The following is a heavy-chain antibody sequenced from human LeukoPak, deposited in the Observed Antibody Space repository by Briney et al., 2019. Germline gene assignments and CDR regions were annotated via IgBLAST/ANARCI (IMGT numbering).Heavy chain of an antibody. J-gene: IGHJ4*02. V-gene: IGHV1-46*01. CDR2: INPSGGST. CDR1: GYTFTSYY. D-gene: IGHD3-22*01. CDR3: ARLYYDSSGYYSPHFDY. Sequence: RAASVKVSCKASGYTFTSYYMHWVRQAPGQGLEWMGIINPSGGSTSYAQKFQGRVTMTRDTSTSTVYMELSSLRSEDTAVYYCARLYYDSSGYYSPHFDYWGQGTLVTVSS.